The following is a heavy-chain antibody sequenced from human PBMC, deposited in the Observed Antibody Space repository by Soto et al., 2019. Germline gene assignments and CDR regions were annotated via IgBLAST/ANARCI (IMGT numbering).Heavy chain of an antibody. CDR2: IYWDDDK. V-gene: IGHV2-5*02. CDR1: GFSLSTSGVG. Sequence: SGPTLVNPTQTLTLTCTFSGFSLSTSGVGVGWIRQAPGKALEWLALIYWDDDKRYSPSMQSRLTITKDTSENQVVLTMTNIDPVDTATYYCAHRGTAVDYWGQGTLVTVSS. J-gene: IGHJ4*02. D-gene: IGHD6-25*01. CDR3: AHRGTAVDY.